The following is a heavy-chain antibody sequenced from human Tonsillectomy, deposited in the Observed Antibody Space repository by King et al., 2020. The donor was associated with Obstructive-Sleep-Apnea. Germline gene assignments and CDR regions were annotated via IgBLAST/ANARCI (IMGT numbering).Heavy chain of an antibody. Sequence: VQLQQWGAGLLKPSETLSLTCAVYGGSFSGYYWSWIRQPPGKGREWIGEINHSGSTNYNPSLKSRVTISLYTSKNQFSLELSSVTAADTAVYYCARGGWGSSWPFDYWGQGTLVTVSS. CDR2: INHSGST. V-gene: IGHV4-34*01. CDR1: GGSFSGYY. J-gene: IGHJ4*02. D-gene: IGHD6-13*01. CDR3: ARGGWGSSWPFDY.